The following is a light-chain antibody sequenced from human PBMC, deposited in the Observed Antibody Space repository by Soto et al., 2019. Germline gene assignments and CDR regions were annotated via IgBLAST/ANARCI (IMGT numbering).Light chain of an antibody. CDR1: QAIRSTS. Sequence: EIVLTQSPGTLSLSPGEGATLSCRASQAIRSTSLVWFQKKPGQAPRLLMYGASTRASDFPDRFSGRGFETDFTHTLREVEPEDFAVYYCQHYSDSTWTFGQGTRVEI. CDR3: QHYSDSTWT. CDR2: GAS. J-gene: IGKJ1*01. V-gene: IGKV3-20*01.